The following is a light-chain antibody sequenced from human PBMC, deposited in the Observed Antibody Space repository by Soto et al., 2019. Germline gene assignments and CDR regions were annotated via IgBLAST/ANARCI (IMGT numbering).Light chain of an antibody. Sequence: IQMTQSPSSLSASVGDRVTITCRASQDIKKYLAWYQQKSGKAPKLLIYAASSLQTGVPSRFSGSGSGTDFTLTINRLEPEDLAAYYCHQYGNFPQTSGHGTKADIK. CDR3: HQYGNFPQT. J-gene: IGKJ1*01. V-gene: IGKV1-16*01. CDR2: AAS. CDR1: QDIKKY.